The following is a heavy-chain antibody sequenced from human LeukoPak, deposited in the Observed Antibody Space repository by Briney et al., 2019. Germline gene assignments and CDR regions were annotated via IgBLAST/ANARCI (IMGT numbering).Heavy chain of an antibody. CDR3: ARNAGTKDYYYGMDV. CDR1: GGSISSYY. D-gene: IGHD2-2*01. J-gene: IGHJ6*02. V-gene: IGHV4-59*08. CDR2: IYYSGST. Sequence: SETLSLTCTVSGGSISSYYWSWIRQPPGKGLEWIGYIYYSGSTRYNPSLKSRVTISGDMSNNQFSLRLTSLTAADTAVYYCARNAGTKDYYYGMDVWGQGTTVIVSS.